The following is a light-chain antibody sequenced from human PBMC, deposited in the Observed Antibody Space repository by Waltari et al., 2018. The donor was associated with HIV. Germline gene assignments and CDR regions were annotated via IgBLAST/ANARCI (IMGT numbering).Light chain of an antibody. Sequence: QSALTQPRSVSGSPGQSVTISCTGTSSDVGGYNYVSWYQHHPGKAPKLMIYDVSTRPSGVPDRFSGSNSGNTASLTISGLQAEDEADYYCCSYAGSYTLVFGGGTTLTVL. J-gene: IGLJ2*01. CDR2: DVS. CDR3: CSYAGSYTLV. CDR1: SSDVGGYNY. V-gene: IGLV2-11*01.